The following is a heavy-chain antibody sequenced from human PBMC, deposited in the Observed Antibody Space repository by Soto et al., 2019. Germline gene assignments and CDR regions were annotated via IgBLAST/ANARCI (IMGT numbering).Heavy chain of an antibody. V-gene: IGHV3-7*01. CDR2: IKHDGSEK. CDR1: GFTFSSFW. J-gene: IGHJ3*02. Sequence: GGSLRLSCAASGFTFSSFWMSWVRQAPGKGLEWVANIKHDGSEKYYVDSLKGRFTISRDNAKNSLSLQINNLRAEDTAVYYCARPLGWRDAFDIWGQGTMVTVSS. CDR3: ARPLGWRDAFDI. D-gene: IGHD2-15*01.